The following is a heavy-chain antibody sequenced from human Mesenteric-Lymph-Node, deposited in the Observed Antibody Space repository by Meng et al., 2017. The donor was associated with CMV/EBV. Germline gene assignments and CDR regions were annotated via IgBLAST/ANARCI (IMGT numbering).Heavy chain of an antibody. V-gene: IGHV4-34*01. D-gene: IGHD3-10*01. CDR3: ARSRGLRYYYYYGMDV. J-gene: IGHJ6*02. Sequence: YGGSFSGYYWSWIRQPPGKGLEWIGEINHSGSTNYNPSLKSRVTISVDTSKNQFSLKLSSVTAADTAVYYCARSRGLRYYYYYGMDVWGQGTTVTVSS. CDR2: INHSGST. CDR1: GGSFSGYY.